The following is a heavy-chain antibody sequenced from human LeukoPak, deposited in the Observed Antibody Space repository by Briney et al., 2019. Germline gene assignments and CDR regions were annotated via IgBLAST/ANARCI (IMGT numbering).Heavy chain of an antibody. CDR1: GFTFSSYG. Sequence: GGSLRLSCAASGFTFSSYGMHWVRQAPGKGLEWVTVIWYDGSNKYYADSVKGRFTISRDNSKNTLYLQMNSLRAEDTAVYYCARDFIAAAGDDYWGQGTLVTVSS. D-gene: IGHD6-13*01. V-gene: IGHV3-33*01. CDR3: ARDFIAAAGDDY. CDR2: IWYDGSNK. J-gene: IGHJ4*02.